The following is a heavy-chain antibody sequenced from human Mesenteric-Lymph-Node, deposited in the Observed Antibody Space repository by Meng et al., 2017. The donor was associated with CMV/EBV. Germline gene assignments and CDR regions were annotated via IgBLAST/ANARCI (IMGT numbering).Heavy chain of an antibody. CDR2: INPNSGGT. Sequence: ASVKVSCKASGYTFTGYYMHWVRQAPGQGLEWMGWINPNSGGTNYAQKFQGRVTMTRDTSISTAYMELSRLRSDDTAVYYCARGGYSNYVGDNWFDPWGQGTLVTVSS. J-gene: IGHJ5*02. CDR1: GYTFTGYY. D-gene: IGHD4-11*01. CDR3: ARGGYSNYVGDNWFDP. V-gene: IGHV1-2*02.